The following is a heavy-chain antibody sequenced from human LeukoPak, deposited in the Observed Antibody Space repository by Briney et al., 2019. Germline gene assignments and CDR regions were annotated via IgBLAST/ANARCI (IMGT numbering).Heavy chain of an antibody. CDR1: GVPLSGYY. CDR2: INHSGST. D-gene: IGHD1-26*01. J-gene: IGHJ3*02. Sequence: SETLSLTCSVYGVPLSGYYWMWIRQPPGKGLEWIGEINHSGSTNYNPSLKGRVTISVDTSKNQSSLTLSSVTAAETAVYYCAGSGRGGAFDIWGQGTMVTVSS. CDR3: AGSGRGGAFDI. V-gene: IGHV4-34*01.